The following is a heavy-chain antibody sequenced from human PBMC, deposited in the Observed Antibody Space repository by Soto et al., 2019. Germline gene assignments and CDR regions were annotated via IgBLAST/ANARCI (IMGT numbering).Heavy chain of an antibody. J-gene: IGHJ6*03. CDR2: ISSNGGST. V-gene: IGHV3-64*01. CDR1: GFTFSSYA. D-gene: IGHD1-1*01. CDR3: ARELERRAYYYYYYMDV. Sequence: GGSLRLSCAASGFTFSSYAMHWVRQAPGKGLEYVSAISSNGGSTYYANSVKGRFTISRDNSKNTLYLQMGSLRAEDMAVYYCARELERRAYYYYYYMDVWGKGTTVTVSS.